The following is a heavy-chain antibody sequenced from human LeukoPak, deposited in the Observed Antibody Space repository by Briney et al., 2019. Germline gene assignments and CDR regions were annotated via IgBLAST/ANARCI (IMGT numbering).Heavy chain of an antibody. CDR1: GGSFSDYY. Sequence: SETLSLTCAVYGGSFSDYYWSWIRQPPGKGLEWIGYIYYSGSTYYNPSLKSRVTISVDTSKNQFSLKLSSVTAADTAVYYCARVTGYSSGVDDYWGQGTLVTVSS. V-gene: IGHV4-30-4*08. D-gene: IGHD6-19*01. CDR2: IYYSGST. CDR3: ARVTGYSSGVDDY. J-gene: IGHJ4*02.